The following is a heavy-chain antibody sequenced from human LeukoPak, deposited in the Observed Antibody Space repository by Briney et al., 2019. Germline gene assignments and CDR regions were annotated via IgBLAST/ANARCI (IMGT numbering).Heavy chain of an antibody. D-gene: IGHD2-2*01. CDR1: GGSISSSSYY. J-gene: IGHJ3*02. Sequence: SETLSLTCTVSGGSISSSSYYWGWIRQPPGKGLEWIGSIYYSGSTYYNPSLKSRVTISVDTSKNQFSLKLSSVTAADTAVYYCAREAVPAAPDAFDIWGQGTMVTVSS. V-gene: IGHV4-39*07. CDR2: IYYSGST. CDR3: AREAVPAAPDAFDI.